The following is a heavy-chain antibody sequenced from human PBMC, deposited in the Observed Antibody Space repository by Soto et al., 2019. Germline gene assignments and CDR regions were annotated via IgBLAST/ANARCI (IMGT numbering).Heavy chain of an antibody. CDR1: GGSFSGYY. CDR2: INHSGST. V-gene: IGHV4-34*01. Sequence: ASETLSLTCAVYGGSFSGYYWSWIRQPPGKGLEWIGEINHSGSTNYNPSLKSRVTISVDTSKNQFSLKLSSVTAADTAVYYCARAGRGSGNFAPRMDVWGQGTTVTVSS. J-gene: IGHJ6*02. D-gene: IGHD3-10*01. CDR3: ARAGRGSGNFAPRMDV.